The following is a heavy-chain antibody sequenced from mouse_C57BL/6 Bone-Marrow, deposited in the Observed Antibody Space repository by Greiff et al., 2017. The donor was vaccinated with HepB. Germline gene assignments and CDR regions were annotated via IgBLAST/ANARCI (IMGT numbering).Heavy chain of an antibody. CDR1: GFTFSDYG. Sequence: EVKLVESGGGLVKPGGSLKLSCAASGFTFSDYGMHWVRQAPEKGLEWVAYISSGSSTIYYADTVKGRFTISRDNAKNTLFLQMTSLRSEDTAMYYCARGDYDRGDYAMDYWGQGTSVTVSS. CDR2: ISSGSSTI. CDR3: ARGDYDRGDYAMDY. D-gene: IGHD2-4*01. V-gene: IGHV5-17*01. J-gene: IGHJ4*01.